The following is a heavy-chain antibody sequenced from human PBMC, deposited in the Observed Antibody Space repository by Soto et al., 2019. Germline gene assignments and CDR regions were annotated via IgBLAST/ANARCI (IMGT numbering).Heavy chain of an antibody. CDR2: IWYDGSNK. CDR1: GFTFSSYG. J-gene: IGHJ5*02. Sequence: GWSLRLSCAASGFTFSSYGMHLVRQAPGKGLEWVAVIWYDGSNKYYADSVKGRFTISRDNSKNTLYLQMNSLRAEDTAVYYCARDSRYYDFWSGYYDNWFDPWGEGTLVTVS. CDR3: ARDSRYYDFWSGYYDNWFDP. D-gene: IGHD3-3*01. V-gene: IGHV3-33*01.